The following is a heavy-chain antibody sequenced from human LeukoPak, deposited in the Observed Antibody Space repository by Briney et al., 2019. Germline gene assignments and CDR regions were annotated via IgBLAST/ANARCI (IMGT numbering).Heavy chain of an antibody. V-gene: IGHV6-1*01. J-gene: IGHJ4*02. D-gene: IGHD1-26*01. CDR1: GDSVSSNRAG. CDR3: ASGGLVASTKGYFDY. Sequence: PSQTLSLTCAISGDSVSSNRAGWNWIRQSPSRGLEWLGRTYYRSKWYIDYAVSVKSRISINPDTSKNQFSLQLNSVTPEDTAVYYCASGGLVASTKGYFDYWGQGTLVTVSS. CDR2: TYYRSKWYI.